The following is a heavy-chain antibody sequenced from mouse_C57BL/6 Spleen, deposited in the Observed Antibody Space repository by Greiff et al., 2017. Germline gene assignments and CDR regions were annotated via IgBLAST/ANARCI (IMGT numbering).Heavy chain of an antibody. J-gene: IGHJ2*01. Sequence: EVQVVESGGGLVKPGGSLKISCAASGFTFSSYAMSWVRQTPEKRLEWVATISDGGSYTYYPDNVKGRFTISRDNAKNNLYLQMSHLKSEDTAMYYCARDPLDYWGQGTTLTVSS. CDR2: ISDGGSYT. V-gene: IGHV5-4*01. CDR3: ARDPLDY. CDR1: GFTFSSYA.